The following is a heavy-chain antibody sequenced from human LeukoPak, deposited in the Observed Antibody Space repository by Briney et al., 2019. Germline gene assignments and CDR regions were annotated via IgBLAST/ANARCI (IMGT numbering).Heavy chain of an antibody. V-gene: IGHV4-59*12. D-gene: IGHD2-15*01. J-gene: IGHJ5*02. Sequence: PSETLSLTCTVSGGSISSYYWSWIRQPPGKGLEWIGYIYYSGSTYYNPSLKSRVTISVDTSKNQFSLKLSSVTAADTAVYYCARAGGYCSGGSCRWFDPWGQGTLVTVSS. CDR3: ARAGGYCSGGSCRWFDP. CDR2: IYYSGST. CDR1: GGSISSYY.